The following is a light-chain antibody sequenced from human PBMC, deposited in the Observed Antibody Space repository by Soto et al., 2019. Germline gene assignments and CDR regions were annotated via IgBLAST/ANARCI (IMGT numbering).Light chain of an antibody. Sequence: DIQMTQSPSSLSESAGDRVTITCRASQGISTYLNWYQQKPGKAPKLLIYAASSLQSGVPSRFSGSGSGTDFTLTISRLEPEDFAVYYCQQYGSSPRTFGQGTKVDI. CDR3: QQYGSSPRT. J-gene: IGKJ1*01. CDR2: AAS. V-gene: IGKV1-39*01. CDR1: QGISTY.